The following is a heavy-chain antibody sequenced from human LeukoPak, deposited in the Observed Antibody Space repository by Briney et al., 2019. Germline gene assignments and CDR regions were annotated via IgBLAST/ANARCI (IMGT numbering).Heavy chain of an antibody. D-gene: IGHD2-21*02. V-gene: IGHV4-4*02. CDR3: ARDRAYCGGDCYLVAFDI. CDR1: GGFITSNYW. CDR2: IYYSGST. Sequence: SETLSLTCAVSGGFITSNYWWSWVRQSPGKGLEWIGSIYYSGSTYYNPSLKSRVTISVDTSKNQFSLKLSSVTAADTAVYYCARDRAYCGGDCYLVAFDIWGQGTMVTVSS. J-gene: IGHJ3*02.